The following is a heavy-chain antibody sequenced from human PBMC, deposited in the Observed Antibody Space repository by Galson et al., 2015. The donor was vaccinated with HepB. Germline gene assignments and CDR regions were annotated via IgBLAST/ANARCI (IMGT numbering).Heavy chain of an antibody. D-gene: IGHD4/OR15-4a*01. J-gene: IGHJ4*02. Sequence: SLGLSCAVSGFSFSNSAMTWVRQAPGRGLEWISGISISGRNTYYADSVKGRFTISRDNSKNTVFLQMNSLRAEDTAVYYCAKEEVPSDYWVQGTLVTVSS. V-gene: IGHV3-23*01. CDR3: AKEEVPSDY. CDR2: ISISGRNT. CDR1: GFSFSNSA.